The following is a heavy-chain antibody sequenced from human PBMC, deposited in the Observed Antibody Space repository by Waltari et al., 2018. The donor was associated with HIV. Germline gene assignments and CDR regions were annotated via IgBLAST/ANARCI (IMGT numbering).Heavy chain of an antibody. Sequence: QLQLQESGPGLVKPSETLSLTCSVSGGSVSSSSYYWGWIRQPPGEALEWIGSIYHNGATSSNPALKSRVVISIDTSKNQFSLRLNFVTAADTAVYYCARHQYSSSSSVVDHWGQGTLVTVSS. CDR3: ARHQYSSSSSVVDH. CDR2: IYHNGAT. V-gene: IGHV4-39*01. CDR1: GGSVSSSSYY. J-gene: IGHJ4*02. D-gene: IGHD6-6*01.